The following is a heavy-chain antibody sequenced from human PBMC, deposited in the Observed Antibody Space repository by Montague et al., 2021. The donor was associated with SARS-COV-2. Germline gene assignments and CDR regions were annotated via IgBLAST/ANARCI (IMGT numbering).Heavy chain of an antibody. D-gene: IGHD5-24*01. CDR1: GGSISSYY. CDR2: IYYSGST. CDR3: ARVFPRWLQFDPYFDY. V-gene: IGHV4-59*01. J-gene: IGHJ4*02. Sequence: SETLFLTCTVSGGSISSYYWSWIRQPPGKGLEWIGYIYYSGSTNXNPSLKSRVTISVDTSKNQFSLKLSSVTAADTAVYYCARVFPRWLQFDPYFDYWGQGTLVTVSS.